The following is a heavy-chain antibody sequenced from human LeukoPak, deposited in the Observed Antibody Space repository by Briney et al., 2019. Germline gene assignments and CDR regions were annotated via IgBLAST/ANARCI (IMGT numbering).Heavy chain of an antibody. CDR3: ARRRQLAFDY. Sequence: PSETRSLTCAVSGGSFSSYFWTSIRQSPGKGLEWIGEIHHNGNTNYNPSLKSRVTISVDTSKNQFSLRLSSVAAADTAVYYCARRRQLAFDYWGQGTLVTVSS. V-gene: IGHV4-34*01. CDR1: GGSFSSYF. CDR2: IHHNGNT. J-gene: IGHJ4*02. D-gene: IGHD6-13*01.